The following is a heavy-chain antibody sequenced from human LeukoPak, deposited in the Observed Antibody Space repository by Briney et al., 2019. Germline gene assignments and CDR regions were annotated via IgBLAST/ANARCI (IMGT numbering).Heavy chain of an antibody. J-gene: IGHJ4*02. CDR3: ARVAGDFWSGYPDY. D-gene: IGHD3-3*01. CDR2: IYYSGST. Sequence: PSETLSLTCTVSGGSISSYHWSWIRQPPGKGLEWIGYIYYSGSTNYNPSLKSRVTISVDTSKNQFSLKLSSVTAADTAVYYCARVAGDFWSGYPDYWGQGTLVTVSS. CDR1: GGSISSYH. V-gene: IGHV4-59*01.